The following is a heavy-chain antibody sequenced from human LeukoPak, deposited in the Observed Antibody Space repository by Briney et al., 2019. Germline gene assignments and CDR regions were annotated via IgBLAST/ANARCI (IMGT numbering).Heavy chain of an antibody. Sequence: SETLSLTCTVSGYSISSGHYWGWIRQPPGKGLEWIGSIYHSGSTYYNPSLKSRVTISVDTSKNQFSLKLSSVTAADTAVYYCARELTAAAGTWGSQYYFDYWGQGTLVTVSS. CDR2: IYHSGST. CDR1: GYSISSGHY. CDR3: ARELTAAAGTWGSQYYFDY. V-gene: IGHV4-38-2*02. D-gene: IGHD6-13*01. J-gene: IGHJ4*02.